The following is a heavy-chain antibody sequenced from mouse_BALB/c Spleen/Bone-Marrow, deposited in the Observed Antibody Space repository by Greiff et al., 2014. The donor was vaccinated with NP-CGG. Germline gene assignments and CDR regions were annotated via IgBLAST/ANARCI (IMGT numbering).Heavy chain of an antibody. J-gene: IGHJ3*01. D-gene: IGHD2-4*01. V-gene: IGHV1-31*01. CDR1: GYSFTSYY. CDR3: ARRVITTGPGFAY. CDR2: IDPFNGDT. Sequence: EVQLQQSGPELMKPGASVKISCKASGYSFTSYYMHWVKQSHGKSLEWIGYIDPFNGDTNYNQKFKGKATLTVDKSSSTAYMHLSSLTSEDSAVYYCARRVITTGPGFAYWSQGTLVTVSA.